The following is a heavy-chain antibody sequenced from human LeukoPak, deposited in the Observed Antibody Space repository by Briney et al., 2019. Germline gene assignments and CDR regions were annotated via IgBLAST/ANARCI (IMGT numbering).Heavy chain of an antibody. V-gene: IGHV4-4*07. CDR3: ARGIVGATIDY. D-gene: IGHD1-26*01. CDR1: GGSISSYY. CDR2: IYTSGST. Sequence: SETLSLTCTVSGGSISSYYWSWIRRPAGKGLEWIGRIYTSGSTNYNPSLMSRVTMSIDTSNNQFSLKLFSVTAADTAVYYCARGIVGATIDYWVQGTLVTVSS. J-gene: IGHJ4*02.